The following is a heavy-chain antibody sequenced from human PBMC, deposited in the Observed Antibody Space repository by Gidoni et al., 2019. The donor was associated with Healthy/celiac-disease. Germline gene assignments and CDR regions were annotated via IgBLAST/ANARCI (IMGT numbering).Heavy chain of an antibody. J-gene: IGHJ3*02. CDR2: ISGSGGST. Sequence: EVQLLESGGGLVQPGGSLRLPCAASGFPFTSYAMLWVRQAPGKGLGWVSAISGSGGSTYYADSVKGRFTISRDNSKNTLYLQMNSLRAEDTAVYYCAKTPEGITMVRGAELGAFDIWGQGTMVTVSS. D-gene: IGHD3-10*01. CDR3: AKTPEGITMVRGAELGAFDI. V-gene: IGHV3-23*01. CDR1: GFPFTSYA.